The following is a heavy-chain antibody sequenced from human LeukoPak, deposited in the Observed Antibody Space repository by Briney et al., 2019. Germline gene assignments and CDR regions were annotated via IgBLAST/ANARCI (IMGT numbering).Heavy chain of an antibody. V-gene: IGHV3-30*18. D-gene: IGHD3-10*01. J-gene: IGHJ4*02. CDR1: GFTFSSYG. Sequence: GGSLRLSCAASGFTFSSYGMHWVRQAPGKGLEWVAVISYDGSNKYYADSVKGRFTISRDNSKNTLYLRMNSLRAEDTAVYYCAKDQYYYASGSYYWGQGTLVTVSS. CDR3: AKDQYYYASGSYY. CDR2: ISYDGSNK.